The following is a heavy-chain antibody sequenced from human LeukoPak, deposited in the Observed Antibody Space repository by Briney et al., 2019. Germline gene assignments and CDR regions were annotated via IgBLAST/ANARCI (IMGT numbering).Heavy chain of an antibody. V-gene: IGHV1-2*02. D-gene: IGHD2-2*01. J-gene: IGHJ5*02. CDR3: AREGGYCSSTSCLNWFDP. CDR1: GYTFTGYY. Sequence: GASVKVSCKASGYTFTGYYMHWVRQAPGQGLEWMGWTNPNSGGTNYAQKFQGRVTMTRDTSISTAYMELSRLRSDDTAVYYCAREGGYCSSTSCLNWFDPWGQGTLVTVSS. CDR2: TNPNSGGT.